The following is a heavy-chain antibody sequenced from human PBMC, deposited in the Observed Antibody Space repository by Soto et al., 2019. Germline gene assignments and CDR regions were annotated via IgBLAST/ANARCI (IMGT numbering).Heavy chain of an antibody. Sequence: SETLSLTCTVSGGSISGYYWSRLRQPPGKGLEWIGYIYNIGSTNYNPSLRSRVTMSIDTSQEQFSLKLSSVTATDTAVYYWARHVNLPLAGPGCDSWGRGTLVTVS. J-gene: IGHJ4*02. CDR2: IYNIGST. CDR3: ARHVNLPLAGPGCDS. D-gene: IGHD6-19*01. V-gene: IGHV4-59*08. CDR1: GGSISGYY.